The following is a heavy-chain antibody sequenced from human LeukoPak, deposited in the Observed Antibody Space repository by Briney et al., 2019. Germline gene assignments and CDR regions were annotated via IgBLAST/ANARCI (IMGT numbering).Heavy chain of an antibody. D-gene: IGHD6-6*01. CDR1: GGTFSSYA. CDR2: IIPIFGTA. CDR3: ARVGGQLVSGKYFDY. J-gene: IGHJ4*02. Sequence: ASVKVSCKASGGTFSSYAISWVRQAPGQGPEWMGGIIPIFGTANYAQKFQGRVTITADESTSTAYMELSSLRSEDTAVYYCARVGGQLVSGKYFDYWGQGTLVTVSS. V-gene: IGHV1-69*13.